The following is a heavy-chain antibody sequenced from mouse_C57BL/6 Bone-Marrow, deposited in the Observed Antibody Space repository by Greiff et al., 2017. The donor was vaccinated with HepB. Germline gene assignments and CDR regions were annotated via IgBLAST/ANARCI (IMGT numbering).Heavy chain of an antibody. CDR1: GYTFTSYW. Sequence: QVQLQQPGAELVKPGASVKMSCKASGYTFTSYWITWVKQRPGQGLEWIGDIYPGSGSTNYNEKFKSKATLTVDKSSSTAYMQLSSLTSEDSAVYYCARDYGSSRAYWGQGTLVTVSA. CDR2: IYPGSGST. J-gene: IGHJ3*01. CDR3: ARDYGSSRAY. V-gene: IGHV1-55*01. D-gene: IGHD1-1*01.